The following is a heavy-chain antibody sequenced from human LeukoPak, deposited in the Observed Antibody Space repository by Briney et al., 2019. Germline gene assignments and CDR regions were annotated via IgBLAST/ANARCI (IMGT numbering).Heavy chain of an antibody. CDR3: ARLVTTEVRGVIFYYFDY. CDR2: IYYSGST. Sequence: PSETLSLTCTVSGGSISSSSYYWGWIRQPPGKGLEWIGSIYYSGSTYYNPSLKSRVTISVDTSKNQISLKLSSVTAADTAVYYCARLVTTEVRGVIFYYFDYWGQGTLVTVSS. J-gene: IGHJ4*02. D-gene: IGHD3-10*01. CDR1: GGSISSSSYY. V-gene: IGHV4-39*01.